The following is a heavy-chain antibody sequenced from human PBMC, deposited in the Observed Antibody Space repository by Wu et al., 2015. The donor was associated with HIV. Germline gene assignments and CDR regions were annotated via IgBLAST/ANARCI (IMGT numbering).Heavy chain of an antibody. CDR2: LNPNTGGA. CDR3: ASGIQSGGANY. V-gene: IGHV1-2*02. CDR1: GYSFTAYY. J-gene: IGHJ4*02. Sequence: QVQLVQSGAEVKRPGASVRVSCRTSGYSFTAYYIHWVRQAPGQGLEWMGRLNPNTGGADSSQKFQGRVTVTRDTSISTAYMEVRGLRPDDTAVYYCASGIQSGGANYWGQGTLVTVSS. D-gene: IGHD1-1*01.